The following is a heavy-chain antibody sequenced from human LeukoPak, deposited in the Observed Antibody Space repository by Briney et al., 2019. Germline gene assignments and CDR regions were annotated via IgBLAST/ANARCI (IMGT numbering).Heavy chain of an antibody. CDR3: ASIGPNYYFYVMYV. V-gene: IGHV3-53*04. CDR1: GFTVCSNY. CDR2: ISSGGST. J-gene: IGHJ6*01. Sequence: HPGGSLSLSRAPSGFTVCSNYMSWVPPAPEEGVGWGSVISSGGSTYYADSVKGRFTISRHNSKSALCLQMNSLRAADTAVYFCASIGPNYYFYVMYVWGQGTTVSVSS.